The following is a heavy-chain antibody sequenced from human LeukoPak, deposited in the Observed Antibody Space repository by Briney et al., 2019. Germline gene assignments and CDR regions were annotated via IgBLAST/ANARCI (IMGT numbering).Heavy chain of an antibody. D-gene: IGHD6-13*01. CDR2: TYYRSKWYN. V-gene: IGHV6-1*01. CDR3: ARAKGRSPLFDY. J-gene: IGHJ4*02. CDR1: GDSVSSKSVA. Sequence: SQTLSLTCAISGDSVSSKSVAWNWVRQSPSRGLESLGRTYYRSKWYNDYAVSVKGRIAINPDTSKNQFSLQLNSVTPEDTAVYYCARAKGRSPLFDYWGQGTLVTVSS.